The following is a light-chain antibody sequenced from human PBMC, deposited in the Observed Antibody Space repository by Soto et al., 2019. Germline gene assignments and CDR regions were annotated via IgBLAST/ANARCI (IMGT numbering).Light chain of an antibody. CDR2: HAS. V-gene: IGKV1-5*01. CDR1: QSIDRW. J-gene: IGKJ1*01. CDR3: KHYNSYGT. Sequence: DIQMTKSLSTLPASVGDRATLTCRASQSIDRWLAWYQQTPGKAPKILIYHASSLETGVPSRFGGSGSGTEFTLTISSLQPDDFATYYGKHYNSYGTFGQGTKVDIK.